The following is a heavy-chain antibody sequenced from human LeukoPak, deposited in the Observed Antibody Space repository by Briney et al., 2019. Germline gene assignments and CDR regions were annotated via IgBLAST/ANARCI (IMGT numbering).Heavy chain of an antibody. CDR2: INPIFGIA. CDR1: VGTFSSYA. J-gene: IGHJ5*02. D-gene: IGHD3-3*01. CDR3: ARDRRGVAFYSNWFDP. V-gene: IGHV1-69*04. Sequence: SVKVSCKASVGTFSSYAISWVRQAPGQGLEWMGRINPIFGIANYAQKFQGRVTITADKSTSTAFMELSSLRSEDTVVYYCARDRRGVAFYSNWFDPWGQGTMVTVSS.